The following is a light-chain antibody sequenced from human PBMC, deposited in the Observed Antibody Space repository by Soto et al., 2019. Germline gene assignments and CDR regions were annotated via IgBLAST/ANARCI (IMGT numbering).Light chain of an antibody. V-gene: IGKV3-15*01. CDR2: DTS. CDR1: QGIGDT. CDR3: QHYVTWPLT. Sequence: EIVMTHSPATLSVSPWEVATLSCRASQGIGDTLAWYQQKPGQTPRLLIYDTSIRAAGVPARFSGSRSGAEFTHTISSLQSEDFAVYYCQHYVTWPLTFGGGTKVDIK. J-gene: IGKJ4*01.